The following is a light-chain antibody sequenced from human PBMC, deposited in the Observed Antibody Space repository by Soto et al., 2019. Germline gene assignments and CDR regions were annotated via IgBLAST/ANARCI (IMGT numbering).Light chain of an antibody. Sequence: DSQMTQSPSTLSASVGDRVTITSRASQSISSWLAWYHHKPGKAPNLLISKESRLESGVPSRFSGSVSGTEFTLTVSSQQPDELATDSCQQYDSYPFTCGGGTMVETK. CDR3: QQYDSYPFT. CDR2: KES. CDR1: QSISSW. V-gene: IGKV1-5*03. J-gene: IGKJ4*01.